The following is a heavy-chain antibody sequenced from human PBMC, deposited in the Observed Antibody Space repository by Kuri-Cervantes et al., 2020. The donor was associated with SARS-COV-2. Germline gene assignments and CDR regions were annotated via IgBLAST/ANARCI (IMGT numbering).Heavy chain of an antibody. CDR3: AREEWLHIHDAFDI. J-gene: IGHJ3*02. CDR2: ISYDGSNK. V-gene: IGHV3-30*03. D-gene: IGHD5-24*01. Sequence: GESLKISCAASGFTFSSYGMHWVRQAPGKGLEWVAVISYDGSNKYYADSVKGRFTIPRDNSKNTLYLQMNSLRAEDTAVYYCAREEWLHIHDAFDIWGQGTMVTVSS. CDR1: GFTFSSYG.